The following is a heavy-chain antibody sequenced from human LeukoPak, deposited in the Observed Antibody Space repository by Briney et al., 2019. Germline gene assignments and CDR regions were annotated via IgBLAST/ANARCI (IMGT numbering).Heavy chain of an antibody. CDR2: IYSGGST. Sequence: GGSLRLSCVASGFTVSSYYVSWVRQAPGKGLEWVSVIYSGGSTYYADSVEGRFTVSRDNSKNTLYLEMKSLRADDTAVYYCARDLHPRLTGYFDYWGQGTLVTVSS. CDR1: GFTVSSYY. CDR3: ARDLHPRLTGYFDY. V-gene: IGHV3-53*01. J-gene: IGHJ4*02. D-gene: IGHD3-16*01.